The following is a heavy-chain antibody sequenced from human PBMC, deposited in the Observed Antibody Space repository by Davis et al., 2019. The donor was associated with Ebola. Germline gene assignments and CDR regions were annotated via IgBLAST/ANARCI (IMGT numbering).Heavy chain of an antibody. CDR1: GYIFTHYY. CDR2: INPSGGST. D-gene: IGHD2-2*01. V-gene: IGHV1-46*01. J-gene: IGHJ2*01. Sequence: ASVPVSCKASGYIFTHYYIHWVRQPPGQGLEWMGVINPSGGSTSYAQKFQGRVTMTRDTSTSTAYMDLSSLRSDYTAVYYWVRGFSYPHYYFDLWGRGTPVTVSS. CDR3: VRGFSYPHYYFDL.